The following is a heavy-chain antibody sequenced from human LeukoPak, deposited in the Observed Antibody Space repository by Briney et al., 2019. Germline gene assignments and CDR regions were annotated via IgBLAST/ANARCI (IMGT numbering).Heavy chain of an antibody. J-gene: IGHJ3*02. Sequence: PPETLSLTCAVYGVSFCGYYWSWLRQPPGKGLEWIGEINQRGSTTYNPSLKSRVTISLDTPRNQFLLRLSSVTAADTAVYYCARSNLAAGTAFDIWSQGTMVTVSS. V-gene: IGHV4-34*01. CDR3: ARSNLAAGTAFDI. CDR2: INQRGST. D-gene: IGHD6-13*01. CDR1: GVSFCGYY.